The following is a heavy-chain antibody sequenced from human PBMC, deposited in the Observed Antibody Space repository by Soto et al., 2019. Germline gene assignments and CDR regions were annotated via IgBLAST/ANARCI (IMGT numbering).Heavy chain of an antibody. CDR1: GFTFSSYA. J-gene: IGHJ6*02. CDR3: AKESRVRIAARGGMDV. D-gene: IGHD6-6*01. V-gene: IGHV3-23*01. Sequence: GGSLRLSCAASGFTFSSYAMSRVRQAPGKGLEWVSAISGSGGSTYYADSVKGRFTISRDNSKNTLYLQMNSLRAEDTAVYYCAKESRVRIAARGGMDVWGQGTTVTVSS. CDR2: ISGSGGST.